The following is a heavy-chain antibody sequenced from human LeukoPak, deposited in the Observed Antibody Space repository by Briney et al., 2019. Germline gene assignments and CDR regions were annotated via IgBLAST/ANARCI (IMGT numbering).Heavy chain of an antibody. CDR1: GGSISSGGHY. Sequence: SETLSHTCTVSGGSISSGGHYWSWIRQHPGKGLEWIGYIYYSGSTFYNPSLKSRLTISVDTSKNQFSLKLSSATAADTAVYYCARPSPRYQYGMDVWGQGTTVTVSS. J-gene: IGHJ6*02. D-gene: IGHD2-2*01. CDR3: ARPSPRYQYGMDV. V-gene: IGHV4-31*03. CDR2: IYYSGST.